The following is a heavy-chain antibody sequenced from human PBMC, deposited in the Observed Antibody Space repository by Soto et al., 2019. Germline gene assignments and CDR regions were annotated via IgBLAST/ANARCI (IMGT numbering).Heavy chain of an antibody. Sequence: QVQLVQSGAEVKKPGASVKVSCKASGYTFTSYYMHWVRQAPGQGLEWMGIINPSGGSTSYAQKFQGRVTMTRDTSTSTVYMELSSLRSEDTAVYYCARFSGGNPGAYNWFDPWGQGTLVTVSS. D-gene: IGHD2-15*01. V-gene: IGHV1-46*01. CDR1: GYTFTSYY. CDR3: ARFSGGNPGAYNWFDP. CDR2: INPSGGST. J-gene: IGHJ5*02.